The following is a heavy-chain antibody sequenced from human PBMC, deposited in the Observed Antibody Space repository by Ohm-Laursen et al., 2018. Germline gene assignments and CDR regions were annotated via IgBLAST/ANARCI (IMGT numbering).Heavy chain of an antibody. J-gene: IGHJ3*02. CDR2: ISGSGGST. Sequence: SLRLSCAASGFTFSSYAMSWVRQAPGKGLEWVSAISGSGGSTHYADSVKGRFTISRDNSKNTLYLQMNSLRAEDTAVYYCAKRSPRGGAYRDAFDIWGQGTMVTVSS. V-gene: IGHV3-23*01. CDR1: GFTFSSYA. CDR3: AKRSPRGGAYRDAFDI. D-gene: IGHD3-16*01.